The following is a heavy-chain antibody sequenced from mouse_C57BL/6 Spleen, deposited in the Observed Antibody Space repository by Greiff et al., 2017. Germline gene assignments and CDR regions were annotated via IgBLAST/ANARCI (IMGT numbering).Heavy chain of an antibody. Sequence: EVQLQQSGPELVKPGASVKIPCKASGYTFTDYNMDWVKQSPGKSLEWIGCINPNNGGTIYNQKFKGKATLTVDKSSSTAYMELRSLTAEDTAVYYCARTRITTVGYYAMDDWGPGTSVTVSS. J-gene: IGHJ4*01. CDR2: INPNNGGT. D-gene: IGHD1-1*01. CDR1: GYTFTDYN. V-gene: IGHV1-18*01. CDR3: ARTRITTVGYYAMDD.